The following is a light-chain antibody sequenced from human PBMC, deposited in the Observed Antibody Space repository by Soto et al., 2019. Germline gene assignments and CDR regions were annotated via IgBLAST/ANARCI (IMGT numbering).Light chain of an antibody. CDR3: SSYTRNNNFVV. J-gene: IGLJ2*01. V-gene: IGLV2-8*01. Sequence: QSALTQPPSASGSPGQSVTISCTGTSSDVGGYNYVSWYQQHPGKAPKLIIYEVSKRPSGVPDRFSGSKSGNTASLTVSGLQAEDEADYYCSSYTRNNNFVVFGGGTKVTVL. CDR1: SSDVGGYNY. CDR2: EVS.